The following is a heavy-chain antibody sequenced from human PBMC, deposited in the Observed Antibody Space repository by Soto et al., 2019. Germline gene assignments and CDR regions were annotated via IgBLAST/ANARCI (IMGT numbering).Heavy chain of an antibody. D-gene: IGHD3-10*01. CDR2: TSGSGSTV. Sequence: EVQLLESGGGVVRPGGSLRLSYAASGFTFSHYVLSWVRQAPGRGLEWVSSTSGSGSTVYLADSVRGRFTMSRDLSRNTVSLQMNSLRAEDTAIYYCAKVRASYLSASYFYYGLDVWGQGTTVTVSS. J-gene: IGHJ6*02. V-gene: IGHV3-23*01. CDR1: GFTFSHYV. CDR3: AKVRASYLSASYFYYGLDV.